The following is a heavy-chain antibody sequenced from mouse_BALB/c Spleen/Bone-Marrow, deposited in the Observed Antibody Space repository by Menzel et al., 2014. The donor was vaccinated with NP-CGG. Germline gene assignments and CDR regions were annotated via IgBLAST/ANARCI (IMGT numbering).Heavy chain of an antibody. CDR1: GYTFTSYT. J-gene: IGHJ2*01. Sequence: VKVVESGAELARPGASVKMSCKASGYTFTSYTMHWVKQRPGQGLEWIGYINPSSGYTNYNQKFKDKAILTADKSSSTAYMQLSSLTSGDSAVYYCARRYYGNPFDYWGQGTTLTVSS. CDR3: ARRYYGNPFDY. V-gene: IGHV1-4*01. CDR2: INPSSGYT. D-gene: IGHD2-1*01.